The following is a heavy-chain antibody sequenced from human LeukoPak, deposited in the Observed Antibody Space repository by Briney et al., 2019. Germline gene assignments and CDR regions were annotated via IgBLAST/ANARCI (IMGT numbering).Heavy chain of an antibody. Sequence: GGSLRLSCAASGFTFSDAWMTWVRQAPGKGLEWVSDISRSNTTIHYADSVKGRFTISRDNGKNSLYLQMSSLRDEDTAVYYCARDGDSGFDYWGQGTLVTVSS. J-gene: IGHJ4*02. CDR3: ARDGDSGFDY. CDR2: ISRSNTTI. CDR1: GFTFSDAW. V-gene: IGHV3-48*02. D-gene: IGHD7-27*01.